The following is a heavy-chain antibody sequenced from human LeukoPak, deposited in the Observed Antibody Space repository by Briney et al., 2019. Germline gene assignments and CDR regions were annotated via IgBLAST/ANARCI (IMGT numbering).Heavy chain of an antibody. V-gene: IGHV3-23*01. D-gene: IGHD3-16*02. Sequence: GGSLRLSCAASGFTFSSYAMSWVRQAPGKGLEWVSAISGSGGSTYYADSVKGRFTIYRDNSKNTLYLQMNSLRAEDTAVYYCAKDLRLGELSLFGGFDYWGQGTLVTVSS. CDR3: AKDLRLGELSLFGGFDY. CDR2: ISGSGGST. J-gene: IGHJ4*02. CDR1: GFTFSSYA.